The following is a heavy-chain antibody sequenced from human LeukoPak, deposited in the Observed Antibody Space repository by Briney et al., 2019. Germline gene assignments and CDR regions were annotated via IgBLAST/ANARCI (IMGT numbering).Heavy chain of an antibody. V-gene: IGHV4-34*01. CDR1: GGSFSGYY. CDR2: INHSGST. J-gene: IGHJ5*02. CDR3: ARTGSGWYRPFDP. D-gene: IGHD6-19*01. Sequence: SETLSLTCAVYGGSFSGYYWSWIRQPPGKGLEWIGEINHSGSTNYNPSLKSRDTISVDTSKNQFSLKLSSVTAADTAVYYCARTGSGWYRPFDPWGQGTLVTVSS.